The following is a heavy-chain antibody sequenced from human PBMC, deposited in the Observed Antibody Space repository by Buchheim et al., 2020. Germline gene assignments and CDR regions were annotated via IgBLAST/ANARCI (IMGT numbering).Heavy chain of an antibody. Sequence: QVQLLESGPGLVKPSQTLSLTCSVSGGSISSGTYYWSWIRQPAGKGLEWIGRINRSGSTDYNPSLKSRVTISVDTSQNQNSLKLSSVTAADTAVYYCARAYYGGNSNWFGPWGQGTL. D-gene: IGHD4-23*01. CDR2: INRSGST. CDR3: ARAYYGGNSNWFGP. J-gene: IGHJ5*02. V-gene: IGHV4-61*02. CDR1: GGSISSGTYY.